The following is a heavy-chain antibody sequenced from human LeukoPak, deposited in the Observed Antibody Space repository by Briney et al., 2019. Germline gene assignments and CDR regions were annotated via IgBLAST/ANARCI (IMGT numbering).Heavy chain of an antibody. V-gene: IGHV1-46*01. CDR1: GYTFTGYY. Sequence: ASVKVSCKASGYTFTGYYMHWVRQAPGQGLEWMGIINPSGGSTSYAQKFQGRVTMTRDTSTSTVYMELSSLRSEDTTVYYCASTFLGRDGYNYYYYGMDVWGQGTTVTVSS. J-gene: IGHJ6*02. D-gene: IGHD5-24*01. CDR3: ASTFLGRDGYNYYYYGMDV. CDR2: INPSGGST.